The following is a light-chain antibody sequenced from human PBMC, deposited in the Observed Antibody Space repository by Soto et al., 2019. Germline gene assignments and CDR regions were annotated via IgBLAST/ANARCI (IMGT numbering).Light chain of an antibody. CDR1: QGSNII. CDR2: AAS. CDR3: QQRNSCPRT. Sequence: DLRLTQSPSFLSASVGDIVTITCRASQGSNIILAWFQQKPGKAPNLLISAASTLQSVVPSRFSGSGSETEFTLTITGLQPEDSAIDYCQQRNSCPRTFGQGTKVEIK. V-gene: IGKV1-9*01. J-gene: IGKJ2*01.